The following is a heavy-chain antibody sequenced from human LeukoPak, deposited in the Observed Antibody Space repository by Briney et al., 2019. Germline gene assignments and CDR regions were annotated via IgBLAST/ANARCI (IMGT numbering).Heavy chain of an antibody. CDR3: ARDRDGKDY. Sequence: GGSLRLSCAASGFTFSSYWMHWVRQAPGKGLEWVASIQQNGIEKYYVDSVKGRFTISRDNAKNSLDLQMNSLTAEDTAVYYCARDRDGKDYWGQGTLVTVSS. D-gene: IGHD1-1*01. CDR2: IQQNGIEK. CDR1: GFTFSSYW. J-gene: IGHJ4*02. V-gene: IGHV3-7*03.